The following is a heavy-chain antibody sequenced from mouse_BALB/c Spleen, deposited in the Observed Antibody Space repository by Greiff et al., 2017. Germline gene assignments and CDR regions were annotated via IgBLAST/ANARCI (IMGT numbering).Heavy chain of an antibody. J-gene: IGHJ1*01. D-gene: IGHD1-1*01. CDR3: ARNYGSSYGYWYFDV. CDR2: ISYSGST. CDR1: GDSITSGY. V-gene: IGHV3-8*02. Sequence: VQLKQSGPSLVKPSQTLSLTCSVTGDSITSGYWNWIRKFPGNKLEYMGYISYSGSTYYNPSLKSRISITRDTSKNQYYLQLNSVTTEDTATYYCARNYGSSYGYWYFDVWGAGTTVTVSS.